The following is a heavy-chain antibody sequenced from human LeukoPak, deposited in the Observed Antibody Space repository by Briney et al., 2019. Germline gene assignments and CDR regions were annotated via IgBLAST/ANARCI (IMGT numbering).Heavy chain of an antibody. D-gene: IGHD6-13*01. J-gene: IGHJ4*02. Sequence: GGSLRLSCAASGFTFSTYAMNWVRQAPGKGLEWVSTISGSGYNTFYADSVKGRFTISRDNSKNTLHLQMNSLIADDTAAYYCAKSQQLHYFDYWGQGTLVTVSS. V-gene: IGHV3-23*01. CDR3: AKSQQLHYFDY. CDR2: ISGSGYNT. CDR1: GFTFSTYA.